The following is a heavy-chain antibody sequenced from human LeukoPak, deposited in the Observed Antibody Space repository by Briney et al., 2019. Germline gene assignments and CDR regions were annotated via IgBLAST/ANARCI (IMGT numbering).Heavy chain of an antibody. Sequence: GGSLRLSCAASGFTFSNYAMSWVRQAPGKGLEWVSTISTSGDNTYFADSVKGRFTISRDISKNTLYLQMNSLRVEDTAVYYCAKNRRYCSGGSCYGDYWGQGTLVTVSS. CDR1: GFTFSNYA. V-gene: IGHV3-23*01. CDR3: AKNRRYCSGGSCYGDY. D-gene: IGHD2-15*01. CDR2: ISTSGDNT. J-gene: IGHJ4*02.